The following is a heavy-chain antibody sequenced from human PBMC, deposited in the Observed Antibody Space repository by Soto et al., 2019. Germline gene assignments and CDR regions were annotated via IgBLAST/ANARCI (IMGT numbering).Heavy chain of an antibody. Sequence: QVQLQESGPGLVKPSQTLSLTCTVSGGSISSGGYYWSWIRQHPGKGLEWIGYIYYSGSTYYNPPLKRVVTISVDTSKNPFSLKLSSVTAADTAVYYCARVGGINWFDPWGQGTLVTVSS. V-gene: IGHV4-31*01. CDR1: GGSISSGGYY. J-gene: IGHJ5*02. CDR2: IYYSGST. D-gene: IGHD3-16*01. CDR3: ARVGGINWFDP.